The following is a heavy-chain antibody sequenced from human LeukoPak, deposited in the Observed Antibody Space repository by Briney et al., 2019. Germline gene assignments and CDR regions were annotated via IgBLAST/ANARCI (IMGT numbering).Heavy chain of an antibody. V-gene: IGHV1-2*02. CDR1: GYTFTGYY. J-gene: IGHJ4*02. Sequence: ASVKVSCKASGYTFTGYYMHWVRQAPGQGLEWMGWINPNSGGTNYAQKFQGRVTMTRDTSISTAYMELSRLRSDDTAVYYCATSYTSVDILTCYYLDYWGQGTLVTVSS. CDR3: ATSYTSVDILTCYYLDY. D-gene: IGHD3-9*01. CDR2: INPNSGGT.